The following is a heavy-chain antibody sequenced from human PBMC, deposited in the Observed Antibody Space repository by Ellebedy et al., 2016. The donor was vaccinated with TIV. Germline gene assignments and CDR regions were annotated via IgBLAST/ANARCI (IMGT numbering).Heavy chain of an antibody. D-gene: IGHD3-3*01. Sequence: PGGSLRLSCAASGFTFSTYGMHWVRQAPGEGLQWVAFIRYGGTDKYYADSVKGRFTISRDNSKNTLYLQMSSLRVEDTAVYYCAKGYDARGNWGQGTLVTASS. CDR3: AKGYDARGN. CDR1: GFTFSTYG. CDR2: IRYGGTDK. V-gene: IGHV3-30*02. J-gene: IGHJ4*02.